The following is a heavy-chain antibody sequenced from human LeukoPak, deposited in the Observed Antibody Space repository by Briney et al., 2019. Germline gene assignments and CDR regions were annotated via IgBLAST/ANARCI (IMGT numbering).Heavy chain of an antibody. J-gene: IGHJ6*02. Sequence: SVKVSCKASGGTFSSYAISWVRQAPGHGLEWMGRIIPILGIANYAQKFQGRVTITADKSTSTAYMELSSLRSEDTAVYYCARGADTAMLDDYYYGMDVWGQGTTVTVSS. CDR2: IIPILGIA. CDR3: ARGADTAMLDDYYYGMDV. V-gene: IGHV1-69*04. CDR1: GGTFSSYA. D-gene: IGHD5-18*01.